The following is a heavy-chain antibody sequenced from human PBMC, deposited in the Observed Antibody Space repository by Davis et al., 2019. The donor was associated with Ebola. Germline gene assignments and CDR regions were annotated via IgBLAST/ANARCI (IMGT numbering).Heavy chain of an antibody. CDR2: ISSSSSYI. D-gene: IGHD6-13*01. CDR3: ARDIAAASLGFDY. J-gene: IGHJ4*02. Sequence: PGGSLRLSCAASGFTFSSYSMNWVRQAPGKGLEWVSSISSSSSYIYYADSVKGRFTISRDNAKNSLYLQMNSLRAEDTAVYYCARDIAAASLGFDYWGQGTLVTVSS. V-gene: IGHV3-21*01. CDR1: GFTFSSYS.